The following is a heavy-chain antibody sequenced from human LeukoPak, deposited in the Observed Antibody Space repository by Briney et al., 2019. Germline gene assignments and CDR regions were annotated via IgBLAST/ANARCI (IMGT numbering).Heavy chain of an antibody. CDR3: ARVSRDYGDSVLGYYYMDV. D-gene: IGHD4-17*01. V-gene: IGHV4-61*02. CDR2: IYTSGST. J-gene: IGHJ6*03. CDR1: GGSISSGSYY. Sequence: PSETLSLTCTVSGGSISSGSYYWSWIRQPAGKGLEWIGRIYTSGSTNYNPSLKSRVTISVDTSKNQFSLKLSSVTAADTAVYYCARVSRDYGDSVLGYYYMDVWGKGTTVTVSS.